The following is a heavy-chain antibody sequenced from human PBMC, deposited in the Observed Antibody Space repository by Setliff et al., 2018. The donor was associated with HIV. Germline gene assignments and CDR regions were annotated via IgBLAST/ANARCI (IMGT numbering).Heavy chain of an antibody. CDR2: VAYDGGDK. CDR1: GFTFSNYG. J-gene: IGHJ4*02. CDR3: VKDLRGSGSYFTYFDS. V-gene: IGHV3-30*18. Sequence: SLRLSCAASGFTFSNYGMHWVRQAPGKGLEWVAAVAYDGGDKFYVDSVKGRFTISRDNSKDTLYLQINSLRTEDTAVYYCVKDLRGSGSYFTYFDSWGQGTLVTVSS. D-gene: IGHD3-10*01.